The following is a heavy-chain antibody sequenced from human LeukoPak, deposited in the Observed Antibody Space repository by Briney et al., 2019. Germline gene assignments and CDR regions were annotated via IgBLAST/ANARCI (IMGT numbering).Heavy chain of an antibody. CDR1: GFTFSSYA. J-gene: IGHJ6*02. CDR3: ARAPDQWLATGNYYGMDV. V-gene: IGHV3-30-3*01. Sequence: GGSLRLSCAASGFTFSSYAMHWVRQAPGKGLEWVAVISYDGSNKYYADSVKGRFTISRDNSKNTLYLQMNSLRAEDTAVYYCARAPDQWLATGNYYGMDVWGQGTTVTVSS. CDR2: ISYDGSNK. D-gene: IGHD6-19*01.